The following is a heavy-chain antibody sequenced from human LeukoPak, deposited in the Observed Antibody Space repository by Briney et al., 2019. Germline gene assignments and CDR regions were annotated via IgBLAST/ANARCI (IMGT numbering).Heavy chain of an antibody. Sequence: GGSLRLSCAASGFTVSSNYMSWVRQAPGKGLEWVSVTYSGGSTYYADSVKGRFTISRDNSKNTLYLQMNSLRAEDTAVYYCARGPLTTVVTLYYYYYMDVWGKGTTVTVSS. CDR1: GFTVSSNY. CDR3: ARGPLTTVVTLYYYYYMDV. V-gene: IGHV3-66*01. D-gene: IGHD4-23*01. J-gene: IGHJ6*03. CDR2: TYSGGST.